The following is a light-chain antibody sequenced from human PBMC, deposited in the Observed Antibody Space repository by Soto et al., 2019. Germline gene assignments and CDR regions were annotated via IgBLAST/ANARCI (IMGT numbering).Light chain of an antibody. Sequence: QSALTQPASVSWSPVQSITISCTGTSSDVGGYDYVSWYQQHPGQAPKLIIYEVNNRPSGVSNRISGSKSGNTASLTISGLQAEDEGDYYCNSYTSSRGRVFGGGTKLTVL. V-gene: IGLV2-14*01. CDR2: EVN. CDR3: NSYTSSRGRV. J-gene: IGLJ3*02. CDR1: SSDVGGYDY.